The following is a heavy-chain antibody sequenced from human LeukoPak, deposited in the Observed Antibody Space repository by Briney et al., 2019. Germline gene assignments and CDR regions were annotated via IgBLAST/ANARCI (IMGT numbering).Heavy chain of an antibody. CDR3: ASQQQLDYWYFDL. D-gene: IGHD6-13*01. CDR2: ISSSSSYI. J-gene: IGHJ2*01. CDR1: GFTFSSYS. V-gene: IGHV3-21*01. Sequence: SGGSLRLSCAASGFTFSSYSMNWVRQAPGKGLEWVSSISSSSSYIYYADSVKGRFTISRDNAKNSLYLQMNSLRAEDTAVYYCASQQQLDYWYFDLWGRGTLVTVSS.